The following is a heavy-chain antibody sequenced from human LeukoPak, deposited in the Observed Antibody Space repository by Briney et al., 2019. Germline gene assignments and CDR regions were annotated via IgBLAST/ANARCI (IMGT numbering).Heavy chain of an antibody. V-gene: IGHV4-30-2*01. CDR1: GGSISSGGYS. CDR3: ARGYYYDSSGYYTDY. J-gene: IGHJ4*02. CDR2: IYHSGST. Sequence: PSETLSLTCAVSGGSISSGGYSWSWIRQPPGKGLEWIGYIYHSGSTYYNPSLKSRVTISVDTSKNQFSLKLSSVTAADTAVYYCARGYYYDSSGYYTDYWGQGTLVTVSS. D-gene: IGHD3-22*01.